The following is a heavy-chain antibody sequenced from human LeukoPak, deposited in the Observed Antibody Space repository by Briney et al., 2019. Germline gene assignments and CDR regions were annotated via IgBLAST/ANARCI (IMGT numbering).Heavy chain of an antibody. Sequence: GGSLRLSCTVSGFTVSSDSMSWVRQAPGKGLEWVSFIYSGGSAHYSDSVKGRFTISRDNSKNTLYLQMNSLRAEDTAVYYCARRAGAYSHPYDYWGQGTLVTVSS. CDR2: IYSGGSA. CDR3: ARRAGAYSHPYDY. J-gene: IGHJ4*02. CDR1: GFTVSSDS. V-gene: IGHV3-53*01. D-gene: IGHD4/OR15-4a*01.